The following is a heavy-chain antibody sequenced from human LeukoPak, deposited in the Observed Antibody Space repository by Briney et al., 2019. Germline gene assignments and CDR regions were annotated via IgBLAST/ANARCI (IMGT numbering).Heavy chain of an antibody. V-gene: IGHV1-8*02. CDR2: MNPNSGNT. D-gene: IGHD4-17*01. CDR3: ARGRRLRGFDY. CDR1: GYTFTSYG. J-gene: IGHJ4*02. Sequence: ASVKVSCKASGYTFTSYGISWVRQAPGQGLEWMGWMNPNSGNTGYAQKFQGRVTMTRNTSISTAYMELSSLRSEDTAVYYCARGRRLRGFDYWGQGTLVTVSS.